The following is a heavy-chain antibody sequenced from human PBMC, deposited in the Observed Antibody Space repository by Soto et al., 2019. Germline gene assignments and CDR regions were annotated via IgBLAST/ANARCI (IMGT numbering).Heavy chain of an antibody. CDR2: INHSGST. J-gene: IGHJ4*02. Sequence: SETLSLTCAVYGGSFSGYYWSWIRQPPGKGLEWIGEINHSGSTNYNPSLKSRVTISVDTSKNQFSLKLSSVTAADTAVYYCARGLVSSGPKSPSFGYWGQGTLVTAPQ. CDR3: ARGLVSSGPKSPSFGY. V-gene: IGHV4-34*01. CDR1: GGSFSGYY. D-gene: IGHD3-22*01.